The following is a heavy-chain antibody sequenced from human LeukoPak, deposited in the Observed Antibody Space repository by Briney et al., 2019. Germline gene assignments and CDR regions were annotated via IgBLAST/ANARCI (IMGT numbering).Heavy chain of an antibody. Sequence: GASVKVSCKAPGYTFTSYYMHWVRQAPGQGLEWMGIINPSGGSTSYAQKFQGRVTMTRDTSTSTVYMELSSLRSEDTAVYYCARDANLGYCSGGSCYDFGYWGQGTLVTVSS. V-gene: IGHV1-46*01. CDR3: ARDANLGYCSGGSCYDFGY. D-gene: IGHD2-15*01. CDR2: INPSGGST. J-gene: IGHJ4*02. CDR1: GYTFTSYY.